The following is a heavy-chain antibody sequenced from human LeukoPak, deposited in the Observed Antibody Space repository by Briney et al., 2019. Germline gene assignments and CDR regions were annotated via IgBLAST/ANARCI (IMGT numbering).Heavy chain of an antibody. V-gene: IGHV4-34*01. CDR2: INHSGST. CDR1: GGSFSGCY. Sequence: PSETLSLTCAVYGGSFSGCYWSWIRQPPGKGLEWIGEINHSGSTNYNPSLKSRVTISVDTSKNQFSLKLSSVTAADTAVYYCARGKLWFGELPDYWGQGTLVTVSS. J-gene: IGHJ4*02. D-gene: IGHD3-10*01. CDR3: ARGKLWFGELPDY.